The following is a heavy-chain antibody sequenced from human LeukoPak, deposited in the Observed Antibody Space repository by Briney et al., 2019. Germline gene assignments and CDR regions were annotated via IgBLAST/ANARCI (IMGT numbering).Heavy chain of an antibody. Sequence: GGSLRLSCAASGFTFSSYAMHWVRQAPGKGLEWVAVISYDGSNKYYADSVKGRFTISRDNSKNMLYLQMNSLRAEDTAVYYCARDCIAAAGTGYFDYWGQGTLVTVSS. CDR3: ARDCIAAAGTGYFDY. CDR2: ISYDGSNK. D-gene: IGHD6-13*01. CDR1: GFTFSSYA. V-gene: IGHV3-30-3*01. J-gene: IGHJ4*02.